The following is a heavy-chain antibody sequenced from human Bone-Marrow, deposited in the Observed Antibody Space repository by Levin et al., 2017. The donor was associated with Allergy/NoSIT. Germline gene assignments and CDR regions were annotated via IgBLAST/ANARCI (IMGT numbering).Heavy chain of an antibody. CDR1: GGSFSGYY. D-gene: IGHD3-10*01. CDR2: VHDVASP. V-gene: IGHV4-34*01. CDR3: ARGHSTSGFDS. J-gene: IGHJ4*02. Sequence: GSLRLSCAVSGGSFSGYYWSWIRQSPGKGLEWLGEVHDVASPTYNPSLKGRLTMSMYTSRTQFSLELKSVTVADTAVYYCARGHSTSGFDSWGQGTLVTVSS.